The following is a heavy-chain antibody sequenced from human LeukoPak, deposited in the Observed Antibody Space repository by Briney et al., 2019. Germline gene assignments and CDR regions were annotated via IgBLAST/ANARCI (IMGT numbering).Heavy chain of an antibody. V-gene: IGHV1-2*02. D-gene: IGHD3-3*01. Sequence: ASVKVSCKASGGTFSSYAISWVRQAPGQGLEYMGWINPNSGGAKYAQNFQGRVTMTRDTSISTVYMELSRLHSDDTAVYYCARDKDFDYMDVWGKGTTVTVSS. J-gene: IGHJ6*03. CDR1: GGTFSSYA. CDR3: ARDKDFDYMDV. CDR2: INPNSGGA.